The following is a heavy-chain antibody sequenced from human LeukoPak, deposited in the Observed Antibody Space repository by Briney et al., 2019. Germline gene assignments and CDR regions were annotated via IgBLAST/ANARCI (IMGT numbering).Heavy chain of an antibody. CDR1: GFTFSDYY. D-gene: IGHD5-18*01. CDR3: ARAEVDTAMVTWFDY. V-gene: IGHV3-11*06. Sequence: PGGSLRLSCAASGFTFSDYYMSWIRQAPGKGLEWVSYISSSSSYTNYADSVKGRFTISRDNAKNSLYLQMNSLRAEDTAVYYCARAEVDTAMVTWFDYRGQGTLVTVSS. J-gene: IGHJ4*02. CDR2: ISSSSSYT.